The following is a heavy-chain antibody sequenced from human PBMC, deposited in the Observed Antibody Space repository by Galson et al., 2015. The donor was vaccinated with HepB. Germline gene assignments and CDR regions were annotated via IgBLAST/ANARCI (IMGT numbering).Heavy chain of an antibody. CDR3: AKRIGPDSVDAFDI. CDR1: GFTFSSYG. D-gene: IGHD5/OR15-5a*01. V-gene: IGHV3-30*18. CDR2: ISYDGSNK. J-gene: IGHJ3*02. Sequence: SLRLSCAASGFTFSSYGMHWVRQAPGKGLEWVAVISYDGSNKYYADSVKGRFTISRDNSKNTLYLQMNSLRAEDTAVYYCAKRIGPDSVDAFDIWGQGTMVTVSS.